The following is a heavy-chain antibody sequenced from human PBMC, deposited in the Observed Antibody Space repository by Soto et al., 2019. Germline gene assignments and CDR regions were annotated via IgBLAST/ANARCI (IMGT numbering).Heavy chain of an antibody. CDR1: GFSVSIYA. Sequence: PGGSLRLSCAASGFSVSIYAMIWVRQPPGKGQEWVAGMTGSGGDIRYADPVKGRFTISKDNSKNTLYLQMNNLRAEDTAIYYCAKDAVYGDGLWLAGDWGQGTLVTVSS. V-gene: IGHV3-23*01. CDR2: MTGSGGDI. J-gene: IGHJ4*02. CDR3: AKDAVYGDGLWLAGD. D-gene: IGHD2-21*02.